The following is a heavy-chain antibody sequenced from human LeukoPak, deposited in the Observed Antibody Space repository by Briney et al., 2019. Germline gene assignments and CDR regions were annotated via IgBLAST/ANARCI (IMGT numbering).Heavy chain of an antibody. CDR3: ARQMEHIVVVTATHDAFDI. V-gene: IGHV4-59*08. CDR2: IYYSGST. D-gene: IGHD2-21*02. CDR1: GGSISSYY. Sequence: SETLSLTCTVSGGSISSYYWSWIRQPPGKGLEWIGYIYYSGSTNYNPSLKSRVTISVDTSKNQFSLKLSSVTAADTAVYYCARQMEHIVVVTATHDAFDIWGQGTMVTVSS. J-gene: IGHJ3*02.